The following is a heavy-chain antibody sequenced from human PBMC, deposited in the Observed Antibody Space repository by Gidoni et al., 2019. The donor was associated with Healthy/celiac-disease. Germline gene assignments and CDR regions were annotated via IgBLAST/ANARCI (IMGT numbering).Heavy chain of an antibody. J-gene: IGHJ4*02. Sequence: EVQLVESGGGLVKPGGSLRLSCAASGFTFSSYSMNWVRQAPGKGLEWVSSMSSSSSYIYYADSAKGRFTISRDNAKNSLYLQMNSLIAEDTAVYYCARESGGYVDYWGQGTLVTVSS. V-gene: IGHV3-21*01. CDR1: GFTFSSYS. D-gene: IGHD3-22*01. CDR2: MSSSSSYI. CDR3: ARESGGYVDY.